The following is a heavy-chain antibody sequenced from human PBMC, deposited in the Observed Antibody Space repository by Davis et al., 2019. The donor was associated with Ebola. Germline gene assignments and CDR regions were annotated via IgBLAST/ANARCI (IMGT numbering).Heavy chain of an antibody. CDR2: IYYSGST. Sequence: PSETLSLTCTVSGGSISSYYWSWIRQPPGKGLEWIGYIYYSGSTNYNPSLKSRVTISVDTSKNQFSLKLSSVTAADTAVYYCARGGAIFVWGQGTLVTVSS. J-gene: IGHJ4*02. CDR1: GGSISSYY. D-gene: IGHD3-3*01. CDR3: ARGGAIFV. V-gene: IGHV4-59*01.